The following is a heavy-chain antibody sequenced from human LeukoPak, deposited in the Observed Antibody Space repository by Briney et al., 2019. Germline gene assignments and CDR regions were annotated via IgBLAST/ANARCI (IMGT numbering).Heavy chain of an antibody. CDR1: GDSINNYY. D-gene: IGHD4-17*01. V-gene: IGHV4-59*01. CDR2: IFYSGGT. J-gene: IGHJ4*02. CDR3: ARRSYGADYFDY. Sequence: PSETLSLNCTVSGDSINNYYWSWIRQPPGKGLEWIGYIFYSGGTKYNPSLKSRVAISIAMSKNQFSLNLNSVTAADTAVYYCARRSYGADYFDYWGQGTLVTVSS.